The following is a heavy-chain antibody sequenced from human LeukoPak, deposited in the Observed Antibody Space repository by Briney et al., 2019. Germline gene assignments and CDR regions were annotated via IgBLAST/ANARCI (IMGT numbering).Heavy chain of an antibody. J-gene: IGHJ3*02. CDR1: GFTFSSYG. Sequence: GGSLRLSCAASGFTFSSYGMHWVRQVTGKGLEWVSAIASAGDTYYPGSVKGRFTISRENAKNSLYLQMNSLRAGDTAVYYCARAKGLYYDSSGYYAIDAFDIWGQGTMVTVSS. CDR2: IASAGDT. CDR3: ARAKGLYYDSSGYYAIDAFDI. D-gene: IGHD3-22*01. V-gene: IGHV3-13*01.